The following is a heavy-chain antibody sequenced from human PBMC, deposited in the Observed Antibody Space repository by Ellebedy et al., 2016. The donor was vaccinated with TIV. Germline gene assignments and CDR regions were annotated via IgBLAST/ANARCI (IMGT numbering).Heavy chain of an antibody. V-gene: IGHV3-48*03. CDR2: ISSSGSTI. CDR3: ARPLECGGDCYSRYYYYGMDV. CDR1: GFTFSSYE. J-gene: IGHJ6*02. D-gene: IGHD2-21*02. Sequence: GGSLRLSCAASGFTFSSYEMNWVRQAPGKGLEWVSYISSSGSTIYYADSVKGRFTISRDNSKNTLYLQMNSLRAEDTAVYYCARPLECGGDCYSRYYYYGMDVWGQGTTVTVSS.